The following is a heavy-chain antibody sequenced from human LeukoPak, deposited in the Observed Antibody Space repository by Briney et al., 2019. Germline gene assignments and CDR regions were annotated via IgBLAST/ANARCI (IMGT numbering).Heavy chain of an antibody. V-gene: IGHV3-21*01. D-gene: IGHD1-26*01. CDR3: ARDLSGGYSLDY. CDR1: GFTFSSYS. Sequence: GSPRLSCAASGFTFSSYSMNWVRQAPGKGLEWVSSISSSSRYIYYADSVKGRITISRDNSENTLYLQMNSLRAEDTAVYYCARDLSGGYSLDYWGQGTIVTVSS. J-gene: IGHJ4*02. CDR2: ISSSSRYI.